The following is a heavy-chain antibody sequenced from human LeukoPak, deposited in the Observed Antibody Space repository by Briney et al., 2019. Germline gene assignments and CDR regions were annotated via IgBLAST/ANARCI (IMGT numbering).Heavy chain of an antibody. J-gene: IGHJ5*02. CDR2: INPSGGST. CDR3: ARGIAAALESWFDP. V-gene: IGHV1-46*01. Sequence: GASVKVSCKSSGGTFSSYAISWVRQAPGQGLEWMGIINPSGGSTSYAQKFQGRVTMTRDTSTSTVYMELSSLRSEDTAVYYCARGIAAALESWFDPWGQGTLVTVSS. CDR1: GGTFSSYA. D-gene: IGHD6-13*01.